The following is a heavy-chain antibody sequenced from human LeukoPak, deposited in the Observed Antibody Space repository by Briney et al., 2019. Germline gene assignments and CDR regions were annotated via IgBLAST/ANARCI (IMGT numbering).Heavy chain of an antibody. CDR1: GGSFSGYY. J-gene: IGHJ5*02. D-gene: IGHD3-10*01. V-gene: IGHV4-34*01. CDR2: INHSGST. CDR3: ARVVRGAIRWFDP. Sequence: PSETLSLTCAVYGGSFSGYYWSWIRQPPGKGLEWIGEINHSGSTNYNPSLKSRVTISVDTSKNQFSLKLSSVTAADTAVYYCARVVRGAIRWFDPWGQGTLVTVSS.